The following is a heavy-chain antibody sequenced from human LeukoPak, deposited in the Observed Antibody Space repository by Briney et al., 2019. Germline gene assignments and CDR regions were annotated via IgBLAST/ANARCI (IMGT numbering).Heavy chain of an antibody. CDR3: AREDILTGYYRTDAFDI. V-gene: IGHV4-4*07. Sequence: PSETLSLTCTVSGGSISSHYWSWIRQPAGKGLEWIGRIYTSGSTNYNPSLKSRVTMSVDTSKNQFSLKLSSVTAADTAVYYCAREDILTGYYRTDAFDIWGQGTMVTVSS. CDR1: GGSISSHY. J-gene: IGHJ3*02. CDR2: IYTSGST. D-gene: IGHD3-9*01.